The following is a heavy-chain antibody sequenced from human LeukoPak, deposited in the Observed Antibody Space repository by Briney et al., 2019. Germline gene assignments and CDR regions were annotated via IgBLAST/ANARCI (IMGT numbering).Heavy chain of an antibody. Sequence: SETLSLTCTVSGGSISRYYWSWIRQPPGKGLEWIGYIYYSGSTNYNPSFKSRVTISVDTSKNQFSLKLSSVTAADTAVYYCARGGRDGYNELDYWGQGTLVTVSS. CDR2: IYYSGST. J-gene: IGHJ4*02. CDR1: GGSISRYY. CDR3: ARGGRDGYNELDY. D-gene: IGHD5-24*01. V-gene: IGHV4-59*01.